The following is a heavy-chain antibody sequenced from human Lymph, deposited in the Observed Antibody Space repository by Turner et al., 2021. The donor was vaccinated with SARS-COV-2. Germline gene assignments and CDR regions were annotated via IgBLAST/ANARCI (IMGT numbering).Heavy chain of an antibody. Sequence: EVQLLVSGGGLVQRGESLRLSCAAYGLTLSIYGMGWVRQAPGKGLECVSVISGSGGSTYYADSVQGRFTISRDNSKNTLYLQMNSLRAEDTAVYYCAKDRVVPPAIWNYYYYYGMDVWGQGTTVTVSS. CDR1: GLTLSIYG. CDR3: AKDRVVPPAIWNYYYYYGMDV. CDR2: ISGSGGST. J-gene: IGHJ6*02. V-gene: IGHV3-23*01. D-gene: IGHD2-2*02.